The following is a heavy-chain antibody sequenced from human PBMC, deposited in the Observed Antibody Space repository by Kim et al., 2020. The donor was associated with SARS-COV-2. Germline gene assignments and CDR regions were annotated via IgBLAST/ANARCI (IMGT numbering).Heavy chain of an antibody. V-gene: IGHV4-34*01. CDR3: AGGPSYGSGSYYFDS. CDR2: ISQSGTT. D-gene: IGHD3-10*01. CDR1: GGSFGGYY. Sequence: SETLSLTCAFNGGSFGGYYWSWIRQPPGKGLEWIGEISQSGTTKYNPSPKSGVIISVDTSRNQFSLKLSSVTAADTAVYYCAGGPSYGSGSYYFDSWGQGTLVTVSS. J-gene: IGHJ4*02.